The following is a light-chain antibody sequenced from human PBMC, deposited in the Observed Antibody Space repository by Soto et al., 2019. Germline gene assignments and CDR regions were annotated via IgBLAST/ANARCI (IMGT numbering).Light chain of an antibody. J-gene: IGLJ2*01. CDR2: AVN. V-gene: IGLV2-14*01. Sequence: QSALTQAASVSGSPGQSITISCTGTSSDIGAYHYVSWYQQRPGKAPKVLIYAVNNRPPGISDRFSGSKSGNTASLTISGLQAEDEAVYYCNSYTNTDTVIFGGGTKLTVL. CDR1: SSDIGAYHY. CDR3: NSYTNTDTVI.